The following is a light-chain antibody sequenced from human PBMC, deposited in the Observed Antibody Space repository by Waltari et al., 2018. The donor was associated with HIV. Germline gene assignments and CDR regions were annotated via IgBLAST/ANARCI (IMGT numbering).Light chain of an antibody. CDR2: KDI. V-gene: IGLV3-25*03. CDR1: ALPKKS. CDR3: QSTDYDGTWV. J-gene: IGLJ3*02. Sequence: SYDLTQTPSVSVSPGQTARINCSRGALPKKSSSWYRQKAGQAPMLLIFKDIERHSGIPERISGSGSGTGVTLTISDVQAEDEGDYFCQSTDYDGTWVFGGGTKLTVL.